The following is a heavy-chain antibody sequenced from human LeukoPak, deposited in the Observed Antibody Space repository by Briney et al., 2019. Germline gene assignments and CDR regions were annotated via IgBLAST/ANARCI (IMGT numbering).Heavy chain of an antibody. CDR3: ATDYYDSSGYSTALGY. Sequence: GASVKVSCKASGYTFTGYYMHWVRQAPGQGLEWMGWINPNSGGTNYAQKFQGRVTMTRDTSISTAYMELSRLRSDDTAVYYCATDYYDSSGYSTALGYWGQGTLVTVSS. D-gene: IGHD3-22*01. J-gene: IGHJ4*02. CDR1: GYTFTGYY. V-gene: IGHV1-2*02. CDR2: INPNSGGT.